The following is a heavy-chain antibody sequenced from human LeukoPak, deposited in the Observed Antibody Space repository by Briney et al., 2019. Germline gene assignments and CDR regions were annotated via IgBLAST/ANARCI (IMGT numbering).Heavy chain of an antibody. CDR3: ARDQYSSSWYRGAFDV. V-gene: IGHV3-74*01. CDR2: IESDGTST. CDR1: GFTFTTSW. D-gene: IGHD6-13*01. J-gene: IGHJ3*01. Sequence: GGSLRLSCAASGFTFTTSWMHWFRQGPRKGLVWVSRIESDGTSTTYADSVKGRFTISRDNAKNTLYLQMNSLRAEDTAVYYCARDQYSSSWYRGAFDVWGQGTMVSVSS.